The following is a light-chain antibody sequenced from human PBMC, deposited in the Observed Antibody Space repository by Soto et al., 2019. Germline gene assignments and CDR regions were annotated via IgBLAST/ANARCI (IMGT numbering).Light chain of an antibody. J-gene: IGLJ2*01. Sequence: QSALTQPASVSGSPGQSITISCTGTSSDVGGYNYVSWYQQHPGKAPKLMIYDVSNRPSGVSNRFSGSKSGNTASLTISGLQAEDEADYNCSSYTSSSTLVVFSGGTKLTV. CDR1: SSDVGGYNY. CDR2: DVS. CDR3: SSYTSSSTLVV. V-gene: IGLV2-14*01.